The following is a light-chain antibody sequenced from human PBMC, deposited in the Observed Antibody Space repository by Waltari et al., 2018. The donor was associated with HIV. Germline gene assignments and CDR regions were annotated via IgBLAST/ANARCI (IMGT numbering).Light chain of an antibody. CDR3: QQYNNWPYT. CDR1: QTVDSD. Sequence: ERVMTQSPTTLSVSPGERATLSCRASQTVDSDLAWYQQRPGQPPRLLISGASTRATGIPARFSGSGSGTEFILTINSLQSEDFAVYYCQQYNNWPYTFGQGTRLDIK. J-gene: IGKJ2*01. V-gene: IGKV3-15*01. CDR2: GAS.